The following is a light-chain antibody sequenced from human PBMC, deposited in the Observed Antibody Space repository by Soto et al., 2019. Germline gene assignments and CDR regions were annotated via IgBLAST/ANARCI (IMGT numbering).Light chain of an antibody. CDR1: QSVSSY. Sequence: EIVLTQSPATLSLSPGERATLSCRASQSVSSYLAWYQQKPGQAPRLLIYDASNRATGIPARFSGSGSGTDFTLTISSLEPEDFAVYYCQQRSNWPINCGQGTRRAIK. V-gene: IGKV3-11*01. CDR3: QQRSNWPIN. J-gene: IGKJ5*01. CDR2: DAS.